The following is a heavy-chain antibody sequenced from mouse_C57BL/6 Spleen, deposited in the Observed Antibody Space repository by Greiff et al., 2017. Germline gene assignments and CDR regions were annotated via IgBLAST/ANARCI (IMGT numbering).Heavy chain of an antibody. Sequence: EVKLVESGGGLVQPGGSLKLSCAASGFTFSDYYMYWVRQTPEKRLEWVAYISNGGGSTYYPDTVKGRFTISRDNAKNTLYLQMSRLKSEDTAMYYCASHYYGSSYGAMDDWGQGTSVTVSS. CDR2: ISNGGGST. CDR3: ASHYYGSSYGAMDD. J-gene: IGHJ4*01. D-gene: IGHD1-1*01. CDR1: GFTFSDYY. V-gene: IGHV5-12*01.